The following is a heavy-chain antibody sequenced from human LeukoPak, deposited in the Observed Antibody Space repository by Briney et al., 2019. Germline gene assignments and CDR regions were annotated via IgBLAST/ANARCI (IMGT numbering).Heavy chain of an antibody. CDR3: AKDLGGSATTV. CDR1: GFTFSSYS. V-gene: IGHV3-21*04. D-gene: IGHD2-2*01. CDR2: ISSSSSYI. Sequence: GGSLGLSCAASGFTFSSYSMNWVRQAPGKGLEWVSSISSSSSYIYYADSVKGRFTISRDNAKNSLFLQMNSLRVEDTALYYRAKDLGGSATTVWGQGTLVTVSS. J-gene: IGHJ4*02.